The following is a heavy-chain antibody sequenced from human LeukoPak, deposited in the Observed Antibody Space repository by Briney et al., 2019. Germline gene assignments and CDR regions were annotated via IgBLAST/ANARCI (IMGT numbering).Heavy chain of an antibody. D-gene: IGHD3-10*01. Sequence: PSETLSLTCTVSGGSISSYFWTWLRQPPGKGLEWIGYIYYSGSTNYNPSLKSRVTISVDTSKNQFSLKLSSVTAADTAVYYCARGTILWFGELFFDYWGQGTLVTVSS. CDR3: ARGTILWFGELFFDY. CDR2: IYYSGST. J-gene: IGHJ4*02. V-gene: IGHV4-59*12. CDR1: GGSISSYF.